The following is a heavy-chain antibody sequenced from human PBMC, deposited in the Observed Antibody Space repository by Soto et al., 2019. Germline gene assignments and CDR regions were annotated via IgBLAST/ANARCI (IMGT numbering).Heavy chain of an antibody. CDR2: INHSGST. V-gene: IGHV4-34*01. CDR1: GGSFSGYY. D-gene: IGHD6-19*01. CDR3: AREGMADYGMDV. J-gene: IGHJ6*02. Sequence: LSLTCAVYGGSFSGYYWSWIRQPPGKGLEWIGEINHSGSTNYNPSLKSRVTISVDTSKNQFSLKLSSVTAADTAVYYCAREGMADYGMDVWGQGTTVTVSS.